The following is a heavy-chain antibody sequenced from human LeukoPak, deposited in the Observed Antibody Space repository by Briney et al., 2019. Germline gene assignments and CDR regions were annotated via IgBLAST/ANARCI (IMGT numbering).Heavy chain of an antibody. Sequence: SETLSLTCTVSGGSISSYYWSWIRQPPGKGLEWIGYIYYSGSTNYNPSLKSRVTISVDTSKNQFSLKLSSVTAADTAVYYCARDPGSWSAGLGYYYYMDVWGKGTTVTVSS. CDR2: IYYSGST. D-gene: IGHD3-10*01. J-gene: IGHJ6*03. CDR3: ARDPGSWSAGLGYYYYMDV. V-gene: IGHV4-59*01. CDR1: GGSISSYY.